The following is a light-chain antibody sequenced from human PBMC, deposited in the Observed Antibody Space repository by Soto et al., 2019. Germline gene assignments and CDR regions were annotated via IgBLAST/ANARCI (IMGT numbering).Light chain of an antibody. J-gene: IGKJ5*01. CDR1: QSISLY. CDR2: DXS. Sequence: DIHMTQSPSSLSASLGDRVTVPXRASQSISLYLNWYQQKPGXAPKXXXYDXSSLQSGGPSRFSGSGSGTDFTLTISSLQPEDFATYYCQQSYSTTPTFGQGTRLEIK. V-gene: IGKV1-39*01. CDR3: QQSYSTTPT.